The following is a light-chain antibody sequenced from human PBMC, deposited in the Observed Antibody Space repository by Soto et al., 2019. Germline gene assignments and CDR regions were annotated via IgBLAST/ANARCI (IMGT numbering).Light chain of an antibody. J-gene: IGKJ5*01. CDR2: GAS. V-gene: IGKV3D-15*01. CDR3: QQRSNWPPIT. Sequence: EVVMTQSPATLSVSPVERATLSCMASQSVSSNLAWYQQKPGQAPRLFIYGASTRATGIPARFSGSGSGTEFTLTISSLEPEDFAVYYCQQRSNWPPITFGQGTRLEIK. CDR1: QSVSSN.